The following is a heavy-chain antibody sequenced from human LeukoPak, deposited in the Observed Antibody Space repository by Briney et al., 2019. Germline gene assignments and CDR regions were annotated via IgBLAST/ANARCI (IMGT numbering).Heavy chain of an antibody. CDR3: ARDRFDSSGYYSDY. CDR1: GGSFSGYY. J-gene: IGHJ4*02. D-gene: IGHD3-22*01. V-gene: IGHV4-34*01. CDR2: INHSGST. Sequence: PSETLSLTCAVYGGSFSGYYWSWIRQPPGNGLEWIGEINHSGSTNYNPSLKSRVTISVDTSKNQFSLKLSSVTAADTAVYYCARDRFDSSGYYSDYWGQGTLVTVSS.